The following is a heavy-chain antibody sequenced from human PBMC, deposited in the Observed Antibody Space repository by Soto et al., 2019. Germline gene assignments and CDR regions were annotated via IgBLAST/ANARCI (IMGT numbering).Heavy chain of an antibody. D-gene: IGHD7-27*01. Sequence: QVQLVQSGAEVKKPGASVKVSCKASGYTFTSYDINWVRQATGQGLEWMGWMNPNSGNTGYAQKFQGRVTMTRNTSISTAYMELSSLRSEDTAVYYRARRHGAYSLGRYYHYGMDVWGQGTTVTVSS. CDR3: ARRHGAYSLGRYYHYGMDV. CDR1: GYTFTSYD. J-gene: IGHJ6*02. CDR2: MNPNSGNT. V-gene: IGHV1-8*01.